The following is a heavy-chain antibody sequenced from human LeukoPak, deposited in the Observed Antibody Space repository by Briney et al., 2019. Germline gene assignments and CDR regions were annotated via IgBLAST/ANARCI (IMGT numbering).Heavy chain of an antibody. V-gene: IGHV3-53*01. CDR1: GLTVRNNY. CDR2: IYSDGST. J-gene: IGHJ5*02. Sequence: GGSLRLSCAASGLTVRNNYMSWVRQSPGKGLEWVSVIYSDGSTYYEDSVKGRFTISRDNSKNTLYLQMNSLRAEDTALYHCARDHVRFGQLLNWFDPWGQGTLVTVSS. CDR3: ARDHVRFGQLLNWFDP. D-gene: IGHD3-10*01.